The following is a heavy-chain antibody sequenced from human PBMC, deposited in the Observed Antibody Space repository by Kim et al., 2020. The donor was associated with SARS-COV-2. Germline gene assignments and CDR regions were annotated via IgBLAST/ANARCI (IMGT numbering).Heavy chain of an antibody. J-gene: IGHJ4*02. CDR3: AELRYFGY. Sequence: GGSLRLSCAASGFTFSSYGMHWVRQTPGKGLVWVSRINTDGSRTSYADSVKGRFTISRDNAKNTLYLQMNSLRAEDTAVYYCAELRYFGYWGQGTLVTVSS. D-gene: IGHD3-3*01. CDR1: GFTFSSYG. CDR2: INTDGSRT. V-gene: IGHV3-74*01.